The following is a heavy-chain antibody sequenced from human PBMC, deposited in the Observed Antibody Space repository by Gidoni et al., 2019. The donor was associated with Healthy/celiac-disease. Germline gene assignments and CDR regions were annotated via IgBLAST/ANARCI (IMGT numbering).Heavy chain of an antibody. V-gene: IGHV4-59*08. CDR3: ARLTYGSGSYDVYYYYMDV. J-gene: IGHJ6*03. Sequence: QVQLQESGPGLVKPSETLSLTCTVSGGSISSYSWSWIRQPPGKGLEWIGYIYYSGSTNYNPSLKSRVTISVDTSKNQFSLKLSSVTAADTAVYYCARLTYGSGSYDVYYYYMDVWGKGTTVTVSS. D-gene: IGHD3-10*01. CDR1: GGSISSYS. CDR2: IYYSGST.